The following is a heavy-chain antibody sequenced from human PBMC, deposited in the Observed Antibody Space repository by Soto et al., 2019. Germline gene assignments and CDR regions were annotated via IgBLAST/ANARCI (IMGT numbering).Heavy chain of an antibody. CDR1: GFTFSSYS. Sequence: EVQLVESGGGLVKPGGSLRLSCAASGFTFSSYSMNWVRQPAGKGLEWVSRISSSSSYIYYADSVKGRVTISRDNAKNSLYLQMNSLRAEDTAVYYCARDSDSSYYFDYWGQGTLVTVSS. V-gene: IGHV3-21*01. CDR3: ARDSDSSYYFDY. CDR2: ISSSSSYI. D-gene: IGHD3-10*01. J-gene: IGHJ4*02.